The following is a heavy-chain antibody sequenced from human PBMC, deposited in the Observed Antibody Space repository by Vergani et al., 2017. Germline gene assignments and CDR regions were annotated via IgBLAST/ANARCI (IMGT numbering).Heavy chain of an antibody. J-gene: IGHJ4*02. V-gene: IGHV4-59*01. Sequence: QVQLQESGPGLVKPSETLSLTCTVSGGSISSYYWSWTRQPPGKGLEWIGYIYYSGSTNYNPSLKSRVTISVDTSKNQFSLKLSSVTAADTAVYYCATSEYDFWSGYYYFDYWGQGTLVTVSS. CDR3: ATSEYDFWSGYYYFDY. D-gene: IGHD3-3*01. CDR2: IYYSGST. CDR1: GGSISSYY.